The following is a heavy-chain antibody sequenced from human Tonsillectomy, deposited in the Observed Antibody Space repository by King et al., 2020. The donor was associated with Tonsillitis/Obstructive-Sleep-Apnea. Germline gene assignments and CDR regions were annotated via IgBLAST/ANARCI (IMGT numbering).Heavy chain of an antibody. D-gene: IGHD3-3*01. CDR1: GGTFSTYA. J-gene: IGHJ5*02. CDR2: IIPLFATE. Sequence: QLVQSGAEVKKPGSSVKVSCKASGGTFSTYAISWVRQAPGQGLEWMGGIIPLFATENYPQKFQGRVTITADESTSTASMELSSLTSEDTAVYYFALRFLPRPRSESWGQGTLVTVSS. CDR3: ALRFLPRPRSES. V-gene: IGHV1-69*12.